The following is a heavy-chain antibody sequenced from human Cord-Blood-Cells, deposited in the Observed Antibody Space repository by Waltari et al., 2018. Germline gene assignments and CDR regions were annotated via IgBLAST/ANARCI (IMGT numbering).Heavy chain of an antibody. V-gene: IGHV3-30*18. CDR3: AKGRQLVQGGVDY. CDR1: GFTFSSSG. CDR2: ISYEGSNR. D-gene: IGHD6-6*01. J-gene: IGHJ4*02. Sequence: QVQLVESGGGVVQPGRSLRLSCAASGFTFSSSGMHWVRQAPGKGLGGVAVISYEGSNRYYADSVKGPVTISIDNSKNTLYLQMNSLRAEDTAVYYWAKGRQLVQGGVDYWGQGTLVTVSS.